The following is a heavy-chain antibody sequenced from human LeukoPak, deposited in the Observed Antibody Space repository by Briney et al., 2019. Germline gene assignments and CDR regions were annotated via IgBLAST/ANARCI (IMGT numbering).Heavy chain of an antibody. Sequence: GGSLRLSCAASAFSFSNYNMNWVRQAPGKGLEWVSTISGGGGSTYYADSVKGRFTISRDNSKNTLYLQMNSLRAEDTAVYYCTRVIRGDYGGKGDFDYWGQGTLVTVSS. CDR2: ISGGGGST. CDR3: TRVIRGDYGGKGDFDY. D-gene: IGHD4-23*01. V-gene: IGHV3-23*01. CDR1: AFSFSNYN. J-gene: IGHJ4*02.